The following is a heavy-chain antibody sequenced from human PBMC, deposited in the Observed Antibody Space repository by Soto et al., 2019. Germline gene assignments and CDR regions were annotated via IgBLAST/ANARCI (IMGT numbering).Heavy chain of an antibody. Sequence: PSETLSLTCTVSGDSVSSDNYFWTWIRQPPGKGLEWIAYISYTGDTNYNPSLRSRVTISVEPSTNQFSLKLTSVTAADTAVYFCARIVVGVTAGYWGQGTLVTVSS. CDR1: GDSVSSDNYF. V-gene: IGHV4-61*01. J-gene: IGHJ4*02. D-gene: IGHD1-26*01. CDR2: ISYTGDT. CDR3: ARIVVGVTAGY.